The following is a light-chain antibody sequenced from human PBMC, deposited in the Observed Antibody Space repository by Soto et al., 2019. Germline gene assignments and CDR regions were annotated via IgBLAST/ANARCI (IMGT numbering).Light chain of an antibody. Sequence: DIVLTQSPGTLSLSPGERSTVSCRASQSVPRSYLAWYQQKPGQAPRLLIYGTSSRATGIPDRFSGSGSGTDFTLTISRLEPEDFAVYYCQQYGSSPSTSGQGTRLEIK. CDR2: GTS. V-gene: IGKV3-20*01. CDR3: QQYGSSPST. J-gene: IGKJ5*01. CDR1: QSVPRSY.